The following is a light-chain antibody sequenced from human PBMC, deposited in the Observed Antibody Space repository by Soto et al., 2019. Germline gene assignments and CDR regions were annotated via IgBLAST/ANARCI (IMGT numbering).Light chain of an antibody. J-gene: IGKJ5*01. V-gene: IGKV3-15*01. Sequence: EIVMTQSPAPLSVSPGERVTLSCRASQSVSGNLAWYQQKPGQSPRLLIYGASSRATGIPVRFSGSGSGTEFTLTISSLQSEDFAVYYCQQYNNWPFLTFGQGTRLEIK. CDR3: QQYNNWPFLT. CDR1: QSVSGN. CDR2: GAS.